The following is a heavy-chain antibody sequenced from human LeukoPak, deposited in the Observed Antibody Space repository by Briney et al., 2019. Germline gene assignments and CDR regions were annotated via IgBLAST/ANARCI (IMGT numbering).Heavy chain of an antibody. J-gene: IGHJ4*02. V-gene: IGHV3-7*04. CDR1: GFTFRRHW. Sequence: GGSLRLSCAASGFTFRRHWMSWVRQAPGKGLERVANIKEDGSEKYYVDSVKGRFTISRDNAKNSLYLQMNSLRAEDTAVYYCARGYCSGGSCFDYWGQGTLVTVSS. CDR3: ARGYCSGGSCFDY. D-gene: IGHD2-15*01. CDR2: IKEDGSEK.